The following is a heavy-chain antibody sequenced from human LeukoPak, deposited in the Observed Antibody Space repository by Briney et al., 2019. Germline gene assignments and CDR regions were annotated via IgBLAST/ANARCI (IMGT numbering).Heavy chain of an antibody. J-gene: IGHJ4*02. CDR1: GFTFSSYW. CDR2: INSDGSST. Sequence: PGGSLRLSCAASGFTFSSYWMHWVRQAPGKGLVWVSRINSDGSSTIYADSVKGRFTISRDNAKNTLYLQMNSLRAEDTAVYYCARVAAVPAAYFDYWGQGTLVTVSS. CDR3: ARVAAVPAAYFDY. V-gene: IGHV3-74*01. D-gene: IGHD2-2*01.